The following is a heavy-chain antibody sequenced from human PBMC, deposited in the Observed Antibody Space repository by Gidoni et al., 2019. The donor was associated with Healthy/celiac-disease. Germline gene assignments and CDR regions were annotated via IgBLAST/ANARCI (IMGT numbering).Heavy chain of an antibody. CDR2: LYTSGST. V-gene: IGHV4-4*07. J-gene: IGHJ5*02. Sequence: QVQLQESGPGLVKPSENLSLTCTVSGGSISSYYWSWIRQPAGKGLEWIGRLYTSGSTNSNPSLKSRVTSSVYTSKNQFSRKLSSVTAADTAVYYCARDNPRICNWFDPWGQGTLVTVSS. CDR3: ARDNPRICNWFDP. CDR1: GGSISSYY.